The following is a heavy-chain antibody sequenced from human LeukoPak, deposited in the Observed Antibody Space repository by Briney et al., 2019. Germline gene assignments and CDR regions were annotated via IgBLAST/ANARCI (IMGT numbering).Heavy chain of an antibody. V-gene: IGHV7-4-1*02. Sequence: GESLKISCKGSGYSFTKYWIGWVRQATGQGLEWMGWINTNAGNSRYAQGFTGRFVFSLDTSVSTAYLEISSLKTEDTAVYYCAPQFGESLDYWGQGTLVTVSS. J-gene: IGHJ4*02. D-gene: IGHD3-10*01. CDR2: INTNAGNS. CDR3: APQFGESLDY. CDR1: GYSFTKYW.